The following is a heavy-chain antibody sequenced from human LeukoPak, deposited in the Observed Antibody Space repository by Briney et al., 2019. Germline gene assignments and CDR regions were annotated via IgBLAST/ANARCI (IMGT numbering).Heavy chain of an antibody. CDR2: IYYSGST. J-gene: IGHJ6*03. V-gene: IGHV4-59*01. Sequence: SETLSLTCTVSGGSISSYYWSWIRQPPGKGLEWIGHIYYSGSTNYNTSLKSRVTISVNTSKNQFTLKLSSVTAADTAVYYCARGWQQLTYYYYYMDVWGKGTTVTVSS. CDR3: ARGWQQLTYYYYYMDV. CDR1: GGSISSYY. D-gene: IGHD6-13*01.